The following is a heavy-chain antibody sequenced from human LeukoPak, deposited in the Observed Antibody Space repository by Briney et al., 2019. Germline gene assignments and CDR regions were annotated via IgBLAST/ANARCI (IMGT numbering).Heavy chain of an antibody. CDR3: ATARSGYYYENWFDP. D-gene: IGHD3-22*01. J-gene: IGHJ5*02. V-gene: IGHV1-24*01. CDR1: GYTLTELS. CDR2: FDPEDGET. Sequence: ASVKVSCKVSGYTLTELSMHWVRQAPGKGLEWMGGFDPEDGETIYAQKFQGRVTMTEDTATDTAYMELSSLRSEDTAVYYCATARSGYYYENWFDPWGQGTLVTVSS.